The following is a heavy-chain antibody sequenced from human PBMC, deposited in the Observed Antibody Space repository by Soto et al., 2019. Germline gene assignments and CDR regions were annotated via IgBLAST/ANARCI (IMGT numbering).Heavy chain of an antibody. D-gene: IGHD5-12*01. CDR3: TRQVVWWRPDGFDS. CDR2: ISAYNGNT. CDR1: GYTFTSYG. J-gene: IGHJ4*02. Sequence: ASVKVSCKASGYTFTSYGISWVRQAPGQGLEWMGWISAYNGNTNYAQKLQGRVTMTTDTSTSTAYMELRSLKTEDTAVYYCTRQVVWWRPDGFDSWGQGTLVTVSS. V-gene: IGHV1-18*01.